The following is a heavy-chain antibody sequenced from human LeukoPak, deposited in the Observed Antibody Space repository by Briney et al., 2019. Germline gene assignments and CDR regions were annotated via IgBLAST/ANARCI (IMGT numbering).Heavy chain of an antibody. CDR1: GGSISSSSYY. J-gene: IGHJ3*02. V-gene: IGHV4-39*07. CDR3: ARVNAYVGSSWYHAFDI. D-gene: IGHD6-13*01. CDR2: IYYSGST. Sequence: PSETLSLTCTVSGGSISSSSYYWGWIRQPPGKGLEWIGSIYYSGSTYYNPSLKSRVTISVDTSKNQFSLKLSSVTAADTAVYYCARVNAYVGSSWYHAFDIRGQGTMVTVSS.